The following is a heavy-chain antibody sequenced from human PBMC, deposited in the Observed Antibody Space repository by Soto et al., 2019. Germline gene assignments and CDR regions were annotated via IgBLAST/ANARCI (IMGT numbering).Heavy chain of an antibody. CDR3: ARGADILTGADAFDI. J-gene: IGHJ3*02. D-gene: IGHD3-9*01. Sequence: QVQLVESGGGLVKPGGSLRLSCAASGFTFSDYYMSWIRQAPGKGLEWVSYISSSSSYTNYADSVKGRFTISRDNAKNSLYLQRNRLRAVETEVYYCARGADILTGADAFDIWGQGTMVTVSS. CDR2: ISSSSSYT. CDR1: GFTFSDYY. V-gene: IGHV3-11*05.